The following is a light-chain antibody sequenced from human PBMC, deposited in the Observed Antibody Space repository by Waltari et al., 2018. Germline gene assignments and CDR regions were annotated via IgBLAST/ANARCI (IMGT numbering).Light chain of an antibody. V-gene: IGKV1-5*03. CDR3: QQYSSFST. J-gene: IGKJ1*01. CDR2: IAD. Sequence: DIQMTQSPSTLSASVGDRVTITCRASQNFGTCLAWYQQKPGKARKLLIYIADSLESGVPSRCSGSCSGTEFTLTISSLQPDDFATYSCQQYSSFSTFGQGTKV. CDR1: QNFGTC.